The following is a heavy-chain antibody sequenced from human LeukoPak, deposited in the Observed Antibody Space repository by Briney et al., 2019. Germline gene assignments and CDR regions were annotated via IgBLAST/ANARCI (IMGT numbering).Heavy chain of an antibody. Sequence: GGSLRLSCAASGFTFSNYAMSWVRQAPGKGLEWVSVISGSGGSTYYADSVKGRFTIFRDKPRNTLYLQLNSLRAEDTAVYYCAKDAGDQGYFDYWGQGTLVTVSS. CDR1: GFTFSNYA. CDR2: ISGSGGST. V-gene: IGHV3-23*01. CDR3: AKDAGDQGYFDY. D-gene: IGHD3-16*01. J-gene: IGHJ4*02.